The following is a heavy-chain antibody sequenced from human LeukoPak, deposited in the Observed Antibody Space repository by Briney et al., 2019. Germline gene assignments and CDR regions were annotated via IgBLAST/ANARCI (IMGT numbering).Heavy chain of an antibody. D-gene: IGHD6-6*01. Sequence: GRSLRLSCAASGFTFDDYAMHWVRQAPGKGLEWVSGISWISGSIGYADSVKGRFTISRDNAKNSLYLQMNSLRAEDTALYYCAKDLRSHSSSGFDYWGQGTLVTVSS. J-gene: IGHJ4*02. CDR1: GFTFDDYA. V-gene: IGHV3-9*01. CDR3: AKDLRSHSSSGFDY. CDR2: ISWISGSI.